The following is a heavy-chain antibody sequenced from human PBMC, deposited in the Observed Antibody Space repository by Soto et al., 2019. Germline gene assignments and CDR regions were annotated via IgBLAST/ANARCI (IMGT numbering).Heavy chain of an antibody. J-gene: IGHJ4*02. CDR1: GYTFTSYG. CDR3: ARVGGYVFYSGSQGARGFWPQ. CDR2: ISAYNGNT. D-gene: IGHD3-3*01. V-gene: IGHV1-18*01. Sequence: GASVKVSCKASGYTFTSYGISWVRQAPGQGLEWMGWISAYNGNTNYAQKLQGRVTMTTDTSTSTAYMELRSLRSDDTAVYYCARVGGYVFYSGSQGARGFWPQWGQGTLVTVSS.